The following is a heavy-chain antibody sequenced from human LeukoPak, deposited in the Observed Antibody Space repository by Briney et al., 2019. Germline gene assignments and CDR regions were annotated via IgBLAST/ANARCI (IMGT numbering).Heavy chain of an antibody. Sequence: SETLSLTCAVYGGFFSGYYWMWIRQPPGKGVEWIGEINYCGRTNYNPSLKSRVTISVDTSKNHCSLQLSSVTAADTAVYYCARYLRRSSYGGNSGVFDYWGQGTLVTVSS. CDR1: GGFFSGYY. CDR2: INYCGRT. CDR3: ARYLRRSSYGGNSGVFDY. V-gene: IGHV4-34*01. J-gene: IGHJ4*02. D-gene: IGHD4-23*01.